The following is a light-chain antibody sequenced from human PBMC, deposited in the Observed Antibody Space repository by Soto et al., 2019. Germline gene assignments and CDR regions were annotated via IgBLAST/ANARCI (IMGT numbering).Light chain of an antibody. CDR1: QSVSSNY. CDR3: QHYGRSAYT. CDR2: GAS. V-gene: IGKV3-20*01. Sequence: EIVLTQSPGTLSLSPGERATLSCRASQSVSSNYLAWYQQKPGQAPRLLIYGASSRATGIPDRFSGSGSGTDFTLTISRLEPEDFAVYYCQHYGRSAYTFGQGTRWRSN. J-gene: IGKJ2*01.